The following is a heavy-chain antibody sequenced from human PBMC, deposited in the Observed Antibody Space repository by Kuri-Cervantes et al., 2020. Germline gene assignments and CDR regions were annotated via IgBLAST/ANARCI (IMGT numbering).Heavy chain of an antibody. D-gene: IGHD3-22*01. CDR3: ARVVHYYDSSGWPFDY. CDR2: IYYSGST. J-gene: IGHJ4*02. CDR1: GGSISSGDYY. Sequence: SETLSLTCTVSGGSISSGDYYWSWIRQPPGKGLEWIWYIYYSGSTYYNPSLKSRVTISVDTSKNQFSLKLSSVTAADTAVYYCARVVHYYDSSGWPFDYWGQGTLVTVSS. V-gene: IGHV4-30-4*01.